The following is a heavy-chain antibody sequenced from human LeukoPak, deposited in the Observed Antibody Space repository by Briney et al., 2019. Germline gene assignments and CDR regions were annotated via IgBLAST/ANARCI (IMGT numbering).Heavy chain of an antibody. J-gene: IGHJ6*03. D-gene: IGHD3-10*01. CDR2: INNDGSST. CDR3: ARVARGDYYYYYMDV. CDR1: GFTFSSYW. V-gene: IGHV3-74*01. Sequence: GVSLRLSCGASGFTFSSYWMHWVRQAPGKGLVWVSRINNDGSSTSYADSVQGRFTISRDNAKNTLYLQMNSLRAEDTALYYCARVARGDYYYYYMDVWGKGTTVTVSS.